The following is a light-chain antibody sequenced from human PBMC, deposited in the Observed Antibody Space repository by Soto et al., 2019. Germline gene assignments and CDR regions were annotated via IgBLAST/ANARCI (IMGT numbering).Light chain of an antibody. CDR1: QDMNIY. J-gene: IGKJ4*01. V-gene: IGKV1-33*01. Sequence: DIQMTQSPSSLSASVGDRVTITCQASQDMNIYLNWYQQKPGKAPKLLIYDAFNLETGVPSRFSGSASGTDFTITISSLQPEDFATYYCQQYGDFPLTFGGGTRVEI. CDR2: DAF. CDR3: QQYGDFPLT.